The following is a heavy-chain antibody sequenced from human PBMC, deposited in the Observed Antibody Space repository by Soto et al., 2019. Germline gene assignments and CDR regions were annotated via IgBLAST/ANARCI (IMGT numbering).Heavy chain of an antibody. CDR3: ARGYCSSTSCYEFDY. CDR1: SGKISAYC. CDR2: IYYSGNT. V-gene: IGHV4-59*01. Sequence: SVTICVTWTVASGKISAYCGNWIRQKTGKGLEWIGSIYYSGNTNYSPSLKSRVTISVDTSKKQFSLKLTSVTAADTAMYYCARGYCSSTSCYEFDYWGQGTLVTVSS. J-gene: IGHJ4*02. D-gene: IGHD2-2*01.